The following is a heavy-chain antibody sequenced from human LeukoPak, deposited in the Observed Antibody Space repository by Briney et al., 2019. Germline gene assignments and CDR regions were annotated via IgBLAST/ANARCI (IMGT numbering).Heavy chain of an antibody. V-gene: IGHV1-18*01. CDR1: NYTFTSYG. J-gene: IGHJ4*02. D-gene: IGHD3-10*01. CDR2: INAYNGDT. Sequence: SVKVSCKASNYTFTSYGSSWVRQAPGQGLEWMAWINAYNGDTNYAQKFQGRVTLTTDTSTSTAYMELRSLTSDDTAVYYCARDGSGVWFDYWGQGTLVTVSS. CDR3: ARDGSGVWFDY.